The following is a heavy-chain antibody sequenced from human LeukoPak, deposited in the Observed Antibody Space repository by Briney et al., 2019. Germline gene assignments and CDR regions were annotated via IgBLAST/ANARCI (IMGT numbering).Heavy chain of an antibody. Sequence: PGGSLRLSCAASGFTFSNYWMHWVRQAPGKGLVWVSRIYTDGSRRSYADSVKGRFTISRDNGENTVYLQMNSLRAEDTAVYYCASASSHRIAAGGDYWGQGTLVTVPS. CDR2: IYTDGSRR. CDR3: ASASSHRIAAGGDY. V-gene: IGHV3-74*01. J-gene: IGHJ4*02. D-gene: IGHD6-13*01. CDR1: GFTFSNYW.